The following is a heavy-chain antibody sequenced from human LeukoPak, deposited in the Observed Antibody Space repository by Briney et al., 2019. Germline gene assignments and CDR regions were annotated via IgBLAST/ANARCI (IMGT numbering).Heavy chain of an antibody. D-gene: IGHD3-3*01. Sequence: ASVKVSCKASGYTFTGYYMHWVRQAPGQGLEWMGWTNPNSGGTNYAQKFQGRVTMTRDTSISTAYMELSRLRSDDTAVYYCARDLTYYDFWSGYSPDYWGQGTLVTVSS. J-gene: IGHJ4*02. CDR1: GYTFTGYY. V-gene: IGHV1-2*02. CDR3: ARDLTYYDFWSGYSPDY. CDR2: TNPNSGGT.